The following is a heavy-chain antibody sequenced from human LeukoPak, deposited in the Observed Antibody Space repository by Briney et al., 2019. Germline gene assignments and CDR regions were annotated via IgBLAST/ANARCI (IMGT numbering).Heavy chain of an antibody. CDR1: GYTFTYRY. Sequence: GASVKVSCEASGYTFTYRYLHWVRQAPGQALEWMGWITPFNGNTNYAQKFQDRVTITRDRPMSTAYMELSSLRSEDTAMYYSARSSCRGAFDYWGQGTLVTASS. CDR2: ITPFNGNT. V-gene: IGHV1-45*02. J-gene: IGHJ4*02. CDR3: ARSSCRGAFDY. D-gene: IGHD1-26*01.